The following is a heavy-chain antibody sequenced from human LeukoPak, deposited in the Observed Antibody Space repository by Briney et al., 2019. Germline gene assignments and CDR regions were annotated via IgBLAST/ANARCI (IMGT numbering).Heavy chain of an antibody. D-gene: IGHD6-19*01. CDR1: GGSFSGYY. V-gene: IGHV4-34*01. CDR2: INHSGST. J-gene: IGHJ3*02. CDR3: ASSSSGWIHDAFDI. Sequence: SETLSLTCAVYGGSFSGYYWSWIRQPPGKGLEWIEEINHSGSTNYNPSLKSRVTISVDTSKNQFSLKLSSVTAADTAVYYCASSSSGWIHDAFDIWGQGTMVTVSS.